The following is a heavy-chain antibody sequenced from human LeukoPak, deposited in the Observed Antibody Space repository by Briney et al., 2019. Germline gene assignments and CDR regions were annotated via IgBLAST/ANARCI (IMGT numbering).Heavy chain of an antibody. CDR1: GYTSTGYY. D-gene: IGHD6-19*01. Sequence: ASVKVSCKASGYTSTGYYMHWVRQAPGQGLEWMGIINPSGGSTSYAQKFQGRVTMTRDTSTSTVYMELSSLRSEDTAVYYCARDGFGSGWYDYWGQGTLVTVSS. CDR3: ARDGFGSGWYDY. V-gene: IGHV1-46*01. CDR2: INPSGGST. J-gene: IGHJ4*02.